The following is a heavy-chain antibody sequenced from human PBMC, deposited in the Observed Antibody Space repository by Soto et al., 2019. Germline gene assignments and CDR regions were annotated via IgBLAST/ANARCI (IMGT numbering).Heavy chain of an antibody. CDR2: IYPGDSDT. J-gene: IGHJ6*03. V-gene: IGHV5-51*01. CDR1: GYSFTSYW. Sequence: GESLKISCKGSGYSFTSYWIGWVRQMPGKGLEWMGIIYPGDSDTRYSPSFQGQVTISADKSISTAYLQWSSLKASDTAMYYFARGLYDFWSGYRYYYMDVWGKGTTVTVSS. D-gene: IGHD3-3*01. CDR3: ARGLYDFWSGYRYYYMDV.